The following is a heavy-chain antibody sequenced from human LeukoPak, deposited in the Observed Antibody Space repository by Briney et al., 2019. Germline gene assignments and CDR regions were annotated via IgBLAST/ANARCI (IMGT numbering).Heavy chain of an antibody. J-gene: IGHJ4*02. CDR1: GYSISSGYY. CDR2: IYHSGST. Sequence: SETLSLTCAVSGYSISSGYYWGWIRQPPGKGLEWIGSIYHSGSTYYNPSLKSRVTISVETSKNQFSLKLSSVTAADTAVYYCARHRTTVTPAYFDYWGQGTLVTVSS. D-gene: IGHD4-11*01. V-gene: IGHV4-38-2*01. CDR3: ARHRTTVTPAYFDY.